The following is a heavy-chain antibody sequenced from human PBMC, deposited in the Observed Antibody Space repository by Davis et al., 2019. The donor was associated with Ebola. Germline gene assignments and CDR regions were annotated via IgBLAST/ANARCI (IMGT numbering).Heavy chain of an antibody. CDR2: IWYDGSNK. D-gene: IGHD1-26*01. J-gene: IGHJ6*02. Sequence: GGSLRLSCAASGFTFSSYGMHWVRQAPGKGLEWVAVIWYDGSNKYYAESVKGRFTISRDNSKNTLYLQMNSLRAEDTAVYYCAKDGGSYSGSYYVYYGMDVWGQGTTVTVSS. V-gene: IGHV3-30*02. CDR1: GFTFSSYG. CDR3: AKDGGSYSGSYYVYYGMDV.